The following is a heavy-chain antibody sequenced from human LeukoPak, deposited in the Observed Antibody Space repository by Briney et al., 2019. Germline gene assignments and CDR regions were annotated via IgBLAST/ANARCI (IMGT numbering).Heavy chain of an antibody. CDR1: GFTFSNSA. Sequence: GGPLRLSCAASGFTFSNSAMYWVRQAPGKGLEYVSVISTDGSRIYYADSVKGRFTISRDNSKNTLYLQMGSLRAEDMAVYYCTRGLAISTSGWYDTFDYWGQGALVTVSS. CDR2: ISTDGSRI. J-gene: IGHJ4*02. D-gene: IGHD6-19*01. V-gene: IGHV3-64*02. CDR3: TRGLAISTSGWYDTFDY.